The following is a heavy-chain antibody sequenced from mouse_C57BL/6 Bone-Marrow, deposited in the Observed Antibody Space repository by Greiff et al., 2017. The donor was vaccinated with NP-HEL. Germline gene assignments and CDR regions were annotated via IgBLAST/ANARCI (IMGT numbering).Heavy chain of an antibody. D-gene: IGHD1-1*01. V-gene: IGHV1-80*01. Sequence: VQLVESGAELVKPGASVKISCKASGYAFSSYWMNWVKERPGKGLEWIGQIYPGDGDTKYNGKFKGKATLTADKSSSTAYMQVSGLTSEDSAVSFCARGDYGSSRFGYAMDYWGQGTSVTVSS. J-gene: IGHJ4*01. CDR1: GYAFSSYW. CDR2: IYPGDGDT. CDR3: ARGDYGSSRFGYAMDY.